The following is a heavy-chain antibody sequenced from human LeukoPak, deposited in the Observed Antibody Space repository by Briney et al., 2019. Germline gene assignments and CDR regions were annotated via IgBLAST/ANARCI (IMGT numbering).Heavy chain of an antibody. Sequence: ASVRVSCKASGYSLSDNYLHWVRQAPGQRLEWMAWINPRNGETKFAPRFQGRVTLTRDTSITTAYMELSRLRPDDTAVYYCARSQFRTTNSGAWGFQPWGQGTLVTVSS. V-gene: IGHV1-2*02. D-gene: IGHD3-16*01. J-gene: IGHJ1*01. CDR3: ARSQFRTTNSGAWGFQP. CDR2: INPRNGET. CDR1: GYSLSDNY.